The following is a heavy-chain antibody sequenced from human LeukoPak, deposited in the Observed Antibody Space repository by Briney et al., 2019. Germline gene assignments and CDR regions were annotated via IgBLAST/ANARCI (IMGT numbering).Heavy chain of an antibody. V-gene: IGHV1-69*13. CDR2: IIPIFGTA. J-gene: IGHJ3*02. CDR3: ARDLTHYYGSGIPAFDI. D-gene: IGHD3-10*01. CDR1: GGTFSSYA. Sequence: ASVKVSCKASGGTFSSYAISWVRQAPGQGLEWMGGIIPIFGTANYAQKFQGRVTITADESTSTAYMELSSLRSEDTAVYYCARDLTHYYGSGIPAFDIWGQGTMVTVSS.